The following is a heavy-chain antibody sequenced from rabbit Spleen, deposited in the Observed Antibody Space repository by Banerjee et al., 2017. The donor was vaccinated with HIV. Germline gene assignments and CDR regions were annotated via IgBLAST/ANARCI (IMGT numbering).Heavy chain of an antibody. CDR1: GFSLSSSYF. Sequence: QSLEESGGGLVQPEASLTLTCTASGFSLSSSYFMCWVRQAPGKGPEWIGCINAGSGSTYYASWAKGRFTISKTSSTTVTLQMTSLTAADTATYFCARSGYVNGDYDTAYGMDLWGPGTLVTVS. D-gene: IGHD2-1*01. V-gene: IGHV1S40*01. CDR3: ARSGYVNGDYDTAYGMDL. CDR2: INAGSGST. J-gene: IGHJ6*01.